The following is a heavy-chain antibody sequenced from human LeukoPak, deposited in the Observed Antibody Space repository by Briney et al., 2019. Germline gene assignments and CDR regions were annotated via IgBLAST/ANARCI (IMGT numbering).Heavy chain of an antibody. J-gene: IGHJ6*03. CDR2: ISSSSSYI. Sequence: PGGSLRLSCAASGFTFSSYSMNWVRQAPGKGLEWVSSISSSSSYIYYADSVKGRFTISRDNAKNSLYLQMNSLRAEDTAVYYCAREGPEGDDFWSGYYYYYYMDVWGKGTTVTVSS. V-gene: IGHV3-21*01. CDR1: GFTFSSYS. D-gene: IGHD3-3*01. CDR3: AREGPEGDDFWSGYYYYYYMDV.